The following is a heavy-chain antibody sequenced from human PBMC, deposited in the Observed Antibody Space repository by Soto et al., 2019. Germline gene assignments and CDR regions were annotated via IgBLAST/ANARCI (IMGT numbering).Heavy chain of an antibody. J-gene: IGHJ4*02. V-gene: IGHV5-51*01. CDR2: MFLAASNN. CDR1: GNSFTGYW. D-gene: IGHD2-2*02. Sequence: AESLKISCQGSGNSFTGYWHGRERQMPGKGLGWRWIMFLAASNNRHSPTFQGQHTTSADRPISTAYLQWSSLKASDTDMYYCSRQEYCSSTGCYKVASWGQGTLVTVSS. CDR3: SRQEYCSSTGCYKVAS.